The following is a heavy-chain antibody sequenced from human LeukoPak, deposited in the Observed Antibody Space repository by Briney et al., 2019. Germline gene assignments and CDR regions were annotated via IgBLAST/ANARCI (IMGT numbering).Heavy chain of an antibody. CDR3: ATYCGGDCPLNWFDP. Sequence: ASVKVSCKASGYTFTSYGISWVRQAPGQGLEWMGWISAYNGNTNYAQKLQGRVTMTTDTSTSTAYMELRSLRSDDTAVYYCATYCGGDCPLNWFDPWGQGTLVTVSS. V-gene: IGHV1-18*01. D-gene: IGHD2-21*01. J-gene: IGHJ5*02. CDR1: GYTFTSYG. CDR2: ISAYNGNT.